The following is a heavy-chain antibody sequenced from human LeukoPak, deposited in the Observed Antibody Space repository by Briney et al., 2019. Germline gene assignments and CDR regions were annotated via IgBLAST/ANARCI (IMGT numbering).Heavy chain of an antibody. Sequence: SETLSLTCTVSGGSISSYYWTWIRQPAGKGLEWIGRIYTTGSTNYNPSLNSRVTMSVDTSKNQSSLKLSSVTAADTAVYHCARTYYYDSSGYLNHWFDPWGQGTLVTVYS. CDR2: IYTTGST. D-gene: IGHD3-22*01. J-gene: IGHJ5*02. CDR3: ARTYYYDSSGYLNHWFDP. CDR1: GGSISSYY. V-gene: IGHV4-4*07.